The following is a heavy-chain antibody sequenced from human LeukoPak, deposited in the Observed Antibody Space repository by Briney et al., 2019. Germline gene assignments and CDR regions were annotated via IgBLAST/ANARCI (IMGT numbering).Heavy chain of an antibody. CDR3: AKDGLDIVVVDYYYYGMDV. CDR2: ISYDGSNK. J-gene: IGHJ6*04. D-gene: IGHD2-15*01. CDR1: GFTFSSYG. V-gene: IGHV3-30*18. Sequence: GGSLRPSCAASGFTFSSYGMHWVRQAPGKGLEWVAVISYDGSNKYYADSVKGRFTISRDNSKNTLYLQMNSLRAEDTAVYYCAKDGLDIVVVDYYYYGMDVWGKGTTVTVSS.